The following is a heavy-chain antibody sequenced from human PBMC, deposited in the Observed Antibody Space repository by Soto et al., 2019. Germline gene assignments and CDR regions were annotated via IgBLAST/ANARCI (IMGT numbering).Heavy chain of an antibody. D-gene: IGHD5-18*01. CDR3: AKGGDGYSYGIDY. CDR2: LGDSSATT. CDR1: GFTFGSYV. Sequence: EVQLLESGGGLVQPGGSLRLSCAASGFTFGSYVMSWVRQAPGKGLEWVSALGDSSATTYYADSVRGRFTISRDNSKKTLYLKMKSLRAEDTAVYYCAKGGDGYSYGIDYWGQGTLVTVSS. V-gene: IGHV3-23*01. J-gene: IGHJ4*02.